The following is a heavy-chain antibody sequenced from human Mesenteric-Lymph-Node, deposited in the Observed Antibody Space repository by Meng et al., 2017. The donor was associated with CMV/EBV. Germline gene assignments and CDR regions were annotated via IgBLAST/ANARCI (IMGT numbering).Heavy chain of an antibody. CDR3: ARDLDCSSTSCYTYYYDYYYGMDG. CDR1: GFTFSSYW. D-gene: IGHD2-2*02. J-gene: IGHJ6*02. Sequence: GGSLRLSCAASGFTFSSYWMHWVRQAPGKGLVWVSRINSDGSSTSYADSVKGRFTISRDNAKNTLYLQMNSLRAEDTAVYYCARDLDCSSTSCYTYYYDYYYGMDGWGQGTTVTV. CDR2: INSDGSST. V-gene: IGHV3-74*01.